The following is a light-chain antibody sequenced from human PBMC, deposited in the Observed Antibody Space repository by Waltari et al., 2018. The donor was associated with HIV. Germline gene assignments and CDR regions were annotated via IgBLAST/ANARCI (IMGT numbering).Light chain of an antibody. CDR3: AAWDDSLNGSV. CDR1: SSNIGSNT. J-gene: IGLJ1*01. V-gene: IGLV1-44*01. Sequence: QSVLTQPPSASGTPGQRVTISCSGSSSNIGSNTVNWYQHLPGTAPKLLIYNNYPRPSGVPDRFAGSKSGPSASLAISGLQSEDEADYYCAAWDDSLNGSVFGNGTKVTLL. CDR2: NNY.